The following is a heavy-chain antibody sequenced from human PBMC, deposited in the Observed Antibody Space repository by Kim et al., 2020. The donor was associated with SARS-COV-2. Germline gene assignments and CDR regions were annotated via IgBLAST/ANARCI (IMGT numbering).Heavy chain of an antibody. D-gene: IGHD2-15*01. Sequence: GGSLRLSCAASGFTFSSYWMSWVRQAPGKGLEWVANIKEDGSEKYYVDSVKGRFTISRDNAKKSLYLQMDSLRAEDTAVYYCAGASRGPSYDYWGQGTLVTVSS. CDR3: AGASRGPSYDY. CDR1: GFTFSSYW. CDR2: IKEDGSEK. J-gene: IGHJ4*02. V-gene: IGHV3-7*03.